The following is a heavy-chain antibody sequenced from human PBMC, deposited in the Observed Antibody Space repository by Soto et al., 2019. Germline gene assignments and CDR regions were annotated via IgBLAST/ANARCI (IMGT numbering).Heavy chain of an antibody. CDR2: IWYDGSNK. CDR1: GFTFRSYG. V-gene: IGHV3-33*01. Sequence: GGSLRLSCAASGFTFRSYGMHWVRQAPGKGLEWVAVIWYDGSNKYYADSVKGRFTISRDNSKNTLYLHLNSVTPEDTAVYYCAGTTSLQWYYMDVWDKGTTVTVSS. D-gene: IGHD1-7*01. J-gene: IGHJ6*03. CDR3: AGTTSLQWYYMDV.